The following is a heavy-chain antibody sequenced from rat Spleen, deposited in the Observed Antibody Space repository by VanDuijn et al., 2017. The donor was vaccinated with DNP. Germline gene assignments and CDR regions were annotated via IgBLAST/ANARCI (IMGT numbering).Heavy chain of an antibody. CDR3: ATSGYGYDGYPFAY. V-gene: IGHV5-7*01. J-gene: IGHJ3*01. CDR2: IIYDGSTT. CDR1: GFTFSDYN. D-gene: IGHD1-12*03. Sequence: EVQLVESGGGSVQPGRSLKLSCAASGFTFSDYNMAWVRQSPKKALEWVATIIYDGSTTYYRDSVKGRFTISRDNEKNTHFLQMDSLRSEDTATYYCATSGYGYDGYPFAYWGQGTLVTVSS.